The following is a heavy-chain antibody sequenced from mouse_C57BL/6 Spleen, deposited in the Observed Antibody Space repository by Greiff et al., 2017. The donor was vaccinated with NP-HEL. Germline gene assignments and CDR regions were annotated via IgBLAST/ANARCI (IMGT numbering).Heavy chain of an antibody. V-gene: IGHV1-26*01. Sequence: VQLQQSGPELVKPGASVKISCKASGYTFTDYYMNWVKQSHGKSLEWIGDINPNNGGTSYNQKFKGKATLTVDKSSSTAYMELRILTSEDSAVYYCARGKGLLFAYWGQGTLVTASA. CDR3: ARGKGLLFAY. D-gene: IGHD3-3*01. CDR1: GYTFTDYY. CDR2: INPNNGGT. J-gene: IGHJ3*01.